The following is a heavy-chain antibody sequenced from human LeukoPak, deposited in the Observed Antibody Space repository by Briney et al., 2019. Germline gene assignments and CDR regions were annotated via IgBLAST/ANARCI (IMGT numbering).Heavy chain of an antibody. CDR3: ARHFDAFDI. CDR1: GGSFSGYY. CDR2: IYYSGTT. Sequence: NPSETLSLTCTVSGGSFSGYYWSWIRQAPGKGLEWICFIYYSGTTKFNPSLKSRVAISLDTPKNQFSLTLSSVTAADTAVYYCARHFDAFDIWGPGTMVAVS. J-gene: IGHJ3*02. V-gene: IGHV4-59*08.